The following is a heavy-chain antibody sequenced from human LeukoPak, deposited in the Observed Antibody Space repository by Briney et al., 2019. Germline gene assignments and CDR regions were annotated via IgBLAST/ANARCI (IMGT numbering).Heavy chain of an antibody. CDR3: TTAAGPYAELDY. D-gene: IGHD6-19*01. V-gene: IGHV3-15*01. J-gene: IGHJ4*02. CDR2: IKSKTDGGTT. CDR1: GFTFSDCW. Sequence: PGGSLRLSCATSGFTFSDCWMSWVRQAPGKGLEWVGRIKSKTDGGTTDYAAPVKGRFTISRDDSKNTLYLQMNSLKTEDTAVYYCTTAAGPYAELDYWGQGTLVTVSS.